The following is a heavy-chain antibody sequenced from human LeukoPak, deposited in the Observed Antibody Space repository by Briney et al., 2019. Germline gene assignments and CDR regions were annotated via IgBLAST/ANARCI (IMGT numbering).Heavy chain of an antibody. CDR3: ARPVAVAGYWYFDL. Sequence: GESLKISCKGSGYSFTSYWIGWVRQMPGKGLEWMGTIYPGDSETRYRPSFQGQVTISADKSITTAYLQWSSLKASDTAMYYCARPVAVAGYWYFDLWGRGTLVTVSS. J-gene: IGHJ2*01. CDR2: IYPGDSET. V-gene: IGHV5-51*01. CDR1: GYSFTSYW. D-gene: IGHD6-19*01.